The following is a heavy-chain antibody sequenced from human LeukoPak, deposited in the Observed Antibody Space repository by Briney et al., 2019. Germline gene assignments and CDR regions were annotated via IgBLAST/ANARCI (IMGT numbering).Heavy chain of an antibody. J-gene: IGHJ3*02. V-gene: IGHV3-21*01. Sequence: GGSLRLSCAASGFTFSSYSMNWVRQAPGKGLEWVSSISSSSSYIYYAASVKGRFTISRDNAKSSLYLQMSSVTAEDTAVYYCARDLWTSAMDLYAFDIWGQGTIVTVSS. CDR3: ARDLWTSAMDLYAFDI. CDR2: ISSSSSYI. CDR1: GFTFSSYS. D-gene: IGHD3/OR15-3a*01.